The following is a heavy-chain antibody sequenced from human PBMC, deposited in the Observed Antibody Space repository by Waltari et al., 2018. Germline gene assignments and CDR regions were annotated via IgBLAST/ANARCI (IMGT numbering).Heavy chain of an antibody. CDR1: GFTFRSYA. CDR2: ISGSGDMT. V-gene: IGHV3-23*01. D-gene: IGHD2-15*01. J-gene: IGHJ4*02. Sequence: EVQLLESGGGLVQPGGSLRLSCAASGFTFRSYAMTWVRQAPGKGLEWVSAISGSGDMTYYADSVKGRFTISRDNSKNTLSLQMNSLRAEDTAVYYCAKDRIGDFDSWGQGTLVTVSS. CDR3: AKDRIGDFDS.